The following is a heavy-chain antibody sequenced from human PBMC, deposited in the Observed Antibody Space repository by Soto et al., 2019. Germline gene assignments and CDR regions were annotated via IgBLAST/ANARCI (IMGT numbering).Heavy chain of an antibody. D-gene: IGHD6-19*01. CDR3: ARDPNAYSSDTFDY. CDR1: GFTFGNYA. Sequence: QVQLVESGGGVVQPGRSLRLSCAASGFTFGNYAMHWVRQAPGKGLEWVAIISYDGSNKYYADSVKGRFTISRDNSKNTLYLQMNSLRAEDTAVYYCARDPNAYSSDTFDYWGQGTLVTVSS. CDR2: ISYDGSNK. J-gene: IGHJ4*02. V-gene: IGHV3-30-3*01.